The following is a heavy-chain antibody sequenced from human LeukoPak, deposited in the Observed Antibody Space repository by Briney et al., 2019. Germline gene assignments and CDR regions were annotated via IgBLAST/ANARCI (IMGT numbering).Heavy chain of an antibody. V-gene: IGHV1-8*01. CDR2: MNPNSGNT. D-gene: IGHD4-17*01. J-gene: IGHJ5*02. Sequence: ASVKVSCKASGYTFTSYDINWVRQATGQGLEWMGWMNPNSGNTGYAQKFQGRVTMTRNTSISTAYMELSSLRSEDTAVYYCARPRFFYGDYDWFDPWGQGTLVTVSS. CDR1: GYTFTSYD. CDR3: ARPRFFYGDYDWFDP.